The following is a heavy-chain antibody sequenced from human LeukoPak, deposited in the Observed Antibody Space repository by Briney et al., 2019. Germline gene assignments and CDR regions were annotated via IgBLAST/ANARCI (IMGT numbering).Heavy chain of an antibody. CDR1: GGSISSVDYY. V-gene: IGHV4-30-4*01. Sequence: SQTLSLTCTVAGGSISSVDYYWSWIRQTPGKGLEWIGYISYAGSTYYNPSLQSRVLISVDTSKNQFSLKLNSVTAADTAVYYCAREARGGASSGYYYSLDYWGQGTLVTVSS. CDR2: ISYAGST. J-gene: IGHJ4*02. D-gene: IGHD3-22*01. CDR3: AREARGGASSGYYYSLDY.